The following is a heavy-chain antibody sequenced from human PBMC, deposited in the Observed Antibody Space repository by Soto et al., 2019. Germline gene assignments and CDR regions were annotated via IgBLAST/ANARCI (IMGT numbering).Heavy chain of an antibody. D-gene: IGHD4-17*01. CDR3: AILSTMTTGFDY. V-gene: IGHV3-21*01. CDR2: ISSSSSYI. J-gene: IGHJ4*02. CDR1: GFTFSSYS. Sequence: GGSLRLSCAASGFTFSSYSMNWVRQAPGKGLEWVSSISSSSSYIYYADSVKGRFTISRDNAKNSLYLQMNSLRAEDTAVYYCAILSTMTTGFDYWGQGTLVTVSS.